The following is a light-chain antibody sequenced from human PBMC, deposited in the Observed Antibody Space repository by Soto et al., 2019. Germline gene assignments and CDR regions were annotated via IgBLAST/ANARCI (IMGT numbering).Light chain of an antibody. J-gene: IGKJ1*01. V-gene: IGKV3-20*01. CDR3: HQHGSSSWT. Sequence: EIVLRQSPGTLSLSPGDRATLSCRASESLSSSYLAWYQVKPGQAPSLLIYAASYRATDIPHRFSGSGSGTDLTLTISRLEPEDFAVYFCHQHGSSSWTFGQGTRVEI. CDR1: ESLSSSY. CDR2: AAS.